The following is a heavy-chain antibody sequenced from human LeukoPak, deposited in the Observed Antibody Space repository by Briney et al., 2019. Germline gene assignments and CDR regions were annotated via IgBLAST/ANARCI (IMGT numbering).Heavy chain of an antibody. J-gene: IGHJ3*02. CDR2: VNRDGNEK. D-gene: IGHD3-9*01. Sequence: GGSLRRSCVASGFTFNRYWMIWVRQAPGKGLEWVANVNRDGNEKHYVDSVEGRFTISRDNAKNSLYLQMNTLRNEDTAVYYCVRDDGNRTGSTYFDAFDIWGRGTLVTVSS. V-gene: IGHV3-7*03. CDR3: VRDDGNRTGSTYFDAFDI. CDR1: GFTFNRYW.